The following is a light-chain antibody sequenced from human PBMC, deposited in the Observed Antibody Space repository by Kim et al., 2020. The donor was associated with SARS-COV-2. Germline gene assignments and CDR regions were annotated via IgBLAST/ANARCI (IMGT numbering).Light chain of an antibody. CDR1: NIESKR. J-gene: IGLJ2*01. Sequence: APGKTARITCGGNNIESKRVLWYQEKPGQAPVLVIYYDSDRPSGLPERFSGSNSGNTATLTISRVEAGDEADYYCQVWDSSSDHVVFGGGTQLTVL. CDR2: YDS. CDR3: QVWDSSSDHVV. V-gene: IGLV3-21*04.